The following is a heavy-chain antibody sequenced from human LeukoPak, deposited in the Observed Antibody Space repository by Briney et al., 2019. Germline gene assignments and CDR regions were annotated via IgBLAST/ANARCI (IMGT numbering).Heavy chain of an antibody. Sequence: GGSLRLSCAASGFTFSNAWMSWVRQAPGKGLEWVGRVKSKTDGGTTDYAAPVKGRFTISRDDSENTLYLQMRTLKTEDTAVYYYTTNYGSGSYLSPNFDTWGQGTLVTVSS. CDR3: TTNYGSGSYLSPNFDT. J-gene: IGHJ4*02. CDR2: VKSKTDGGTT. CDR1: GFTFSNAW. D-gene: IGHD3-10*01. V-gene: IGHV3-15*01.